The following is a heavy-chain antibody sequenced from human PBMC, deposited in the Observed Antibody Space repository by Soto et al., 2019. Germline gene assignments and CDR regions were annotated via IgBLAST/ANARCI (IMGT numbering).Heavy chain of an antibody. CDR2: IYYSGST. CDR3: ARLQGTMVRGVLYYYYYGMDV. J-gene: IGHJ6*02. D-gene: IGHD3-10*01. V-gene: IGHV4-39*01. CDR1: GGSISSSSYY. Sequence: KLSETQSLTCTISGGSISSSSYYWGWIRQPPGKGLEWIGSIYYSGSTYYNPSLKSRVTISVDTSKNQFSLKLSSVTAADTAVYYCARLQGTMVRGVLYYYYYGMDVWGQGTTVTVSS.